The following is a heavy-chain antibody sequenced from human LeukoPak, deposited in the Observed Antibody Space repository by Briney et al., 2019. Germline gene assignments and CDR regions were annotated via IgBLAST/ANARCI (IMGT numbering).Heavy chain of an antibody. CDR2: IYLGDSDT. CDR3: ARHRVPVVSFDAFDI. D-gene: IGHD2-2*01. CDR1: GYSFTTYW. V-gene: IGHV5-51*01. J-gene: IGHJ3*02. Sequence: GESLKISCKGSGYSFTTYWIGWVRQMPGKGLEWMGIIYLGDSDTRYSPSFQGQVTISADKSINTAYLQWSSLKASDSAMYYCARHRVPVVSFDAFDIWGQGTMVTVSS.